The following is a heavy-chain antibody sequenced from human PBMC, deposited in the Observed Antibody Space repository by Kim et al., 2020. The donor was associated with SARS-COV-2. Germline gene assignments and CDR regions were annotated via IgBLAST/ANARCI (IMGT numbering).Heavy chain of an antibody. CDR2: ITKNSATI. V-gene: IGHV3-48*02. Sequence: GGSLRLSCATSGFTFSAYDMNWVRLPPGKGLEWLSFITKNSATIHYADSVKGRFTISRDNAKNSLYLQMNSLRDADTAVYYCVRDRWGGSFDICSQGTMV. CDR1: GFTFSAYD. D-gene: IGHD3-16*01. J-gene: IGHJ3*02. CDR3: VRDRWGGSFDI.